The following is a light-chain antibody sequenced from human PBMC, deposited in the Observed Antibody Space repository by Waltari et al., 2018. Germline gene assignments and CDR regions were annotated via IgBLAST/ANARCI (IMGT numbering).Light chain of an antibody. CDR1: SNDVGGYKY. CDR3: SSYTSSNTYV. CDR2: EVS. Sequence: QSALTQPASVSGSPGQSITISCTGTSNDVGGYKYVSWYQQQPGEAPKLIIYEVSNRPSGGSNRFSGSKSGSTASLTISGLRAEDEADYYCSSYTSSNTYVFGTGTRVAVL. V-gene: IGLV2-14*01. J-gene: IGLJ1*01.